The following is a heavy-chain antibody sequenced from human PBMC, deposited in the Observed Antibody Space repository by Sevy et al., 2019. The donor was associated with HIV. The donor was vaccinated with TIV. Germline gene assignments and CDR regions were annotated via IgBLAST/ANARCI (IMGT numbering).Heavy chain of an antibody. V-gene: IGHV3-23*01. CDR2: LSFGCGEI. J-gene: IGHJ4*02. D-gene: IGHD2-8*01. CDR3: AREGCTKPHDY. Sequence: GGSRRLSCAASGFTFSKYSMSWVRQPPGKRLEWVSTLSFGCGEINYADSVKGRFTISRDNSKSSVYLQMNNLRPEDTAVYYCAREGCTKPHDYWGQGTLVTVSS. CDR1: GFTFSKYS.